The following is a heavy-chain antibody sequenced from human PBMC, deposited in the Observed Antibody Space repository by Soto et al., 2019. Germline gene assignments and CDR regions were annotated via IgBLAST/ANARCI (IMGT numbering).Heavy chain of an antibody. J-gene: IGHJ6*02. Sequence: QVQLVQSGAEVKKPGSSEKVSCKASGGTFSSYAISWVRQAPGQGLEWMGGIIPIFGTANYAQKFQGRVTITADESTSTAYMELSSLRSEDTAVYYCARMGIAVAGTTYYYGMDVWGQGTTVTVSS. CDR1: GGTFSSYA. CDR3: ARMGIAVAGTTYYYGMDV. V-gene: IGHV1-69*01. D-gene: IGHD6-19*01. CDR2: IIPIFGTA.